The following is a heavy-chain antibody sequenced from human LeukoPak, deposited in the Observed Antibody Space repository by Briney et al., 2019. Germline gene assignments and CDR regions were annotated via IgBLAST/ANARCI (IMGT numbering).Heavy chain of an antibody. CDR3: ARDGYCSSTSCFNWFDP. Sequence: GASVKVSCKASGYTFTSYDINWVRQAPGQGLEWMGIINPSGGSTSYAQKFQGRVTMTRDTSTSTVYMELSSLRSEDTAVYYCARDGYCSSTSCFNWFDPWGQGTLVTVSS. CDR2: INPSGGST. CDR1: GYTFTSYD. J-gene: IGHJ5*02. V-gene: IGHV1-46*01. D-gene: IGHD2-2*01.